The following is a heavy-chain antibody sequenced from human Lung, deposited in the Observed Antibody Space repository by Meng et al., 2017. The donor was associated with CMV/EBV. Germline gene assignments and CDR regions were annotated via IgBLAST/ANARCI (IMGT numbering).Heavy chain of an antibody. J-gene: IGHJ4*02. V-gene: IGHV4-4*02. D-gene: IGHD6-19*01. CDR3: ASFPPPGKQWLVTDY. CDR2: IYHSGST. Sequence: GQRQESGPGLVRPSGTRSLPCAGSGGSISSSNWWSWVRQPPGKGLEWIGEIYHSGSTNYNPSLKSRVTISVDKSKNQFSLKLSSVTAADTAVYYCASFPPPGKQWLVTDYWGQGTLVTVSS. CDR1: GGSISSSNW.